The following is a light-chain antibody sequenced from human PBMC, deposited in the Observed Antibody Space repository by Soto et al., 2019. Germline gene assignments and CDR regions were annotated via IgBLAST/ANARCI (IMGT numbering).Light chain of an antibody. J-gene: IGLJ2*01. CDR2: EVS. Sequence: QSALTQPPSASGFPGQSVAISCTGTSSDVGGYNYVSWYQQHPGKAPKLMIYEVSKRPSGVPDRFSGSKSGNTASLTVSGLQTEDEADYYCSSYAGRNSLGVLGGGTQLTVL. CDR3: SSYAGRNSLGV. CDR1: SSDVGGYNY. V-gene: IGLV2-8*01.